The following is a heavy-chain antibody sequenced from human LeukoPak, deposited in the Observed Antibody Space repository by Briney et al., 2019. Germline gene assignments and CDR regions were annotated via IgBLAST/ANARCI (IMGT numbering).Heavy chain of an antibody. J-gene: IGHJ4*02. CDR2: IYYSGST. V-gene: IGHV4-59*01. D-gene: IGHD6-13*01. CDR1: GGSISSYY. CDR3: ARESWEAAAYRPFDY. Sequence: PSETLSLTCIVSGGSISSYYWSWIRQPPGKGLEWIGYIYYSGSTNYNPSLKSRVTISVDTSKNQFSLKLSSVTAADTAVYYCARESWEAAAYRPFDYWGQGTLVTVSS.